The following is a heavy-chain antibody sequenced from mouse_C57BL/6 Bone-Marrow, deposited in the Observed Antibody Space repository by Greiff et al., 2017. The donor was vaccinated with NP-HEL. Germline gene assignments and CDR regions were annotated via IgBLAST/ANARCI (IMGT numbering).Heavy chain of an antibody. CDR2: NSYDGSN. CDR3: ASAYEGFGY. D-gene: IGHD6-5*01. CDR1: GYSITSGYY. J-gene: IGHJ3*01. V-gene: IGHV3-6*01. Sequence: EVKLQESGPGLVKPSQSLSLTCSVTGYSITSGYYWNWIRQFPGNKLEWMGYNSYDGSNNYNPSLKNRISITPDTSKNQIFLKLNSVTTEYTATCNCASAYEGFGYWGQGTLVTVSA.